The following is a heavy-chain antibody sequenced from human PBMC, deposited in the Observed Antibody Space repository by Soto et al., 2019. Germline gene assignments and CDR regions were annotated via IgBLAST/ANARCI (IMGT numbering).Heavy chain of an antibody. CDR2: IDKNGNP. CDR3: ATEDVAGILGDADYFED. J-gene: IGHJ4*02. V-gene: IGHV4-31*03. Sequence: SETLSLTCNVSGGAMSSGGYSWAWLRQHPGRGLEWLGYIDKNGNPYYNPSLKSRVTISADTSKNQFSLKVNSVNAADTAVYYCATEDVAGILGDADYFEDWGQGALVTVSS. D-gene: IGHD6-19*01. CDR1: GGAMSSGGYS.